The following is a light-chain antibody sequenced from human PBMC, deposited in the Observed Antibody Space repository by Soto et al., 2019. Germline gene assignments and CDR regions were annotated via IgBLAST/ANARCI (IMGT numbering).Light chain of an antibody. CDR3: QQYFNYWT. Sequence: DIQMTQSPSTLSGSVGDRVTITCRASQTISSWLAWYQQKPGKAPKLLIYKASTLKSGVPSRFSGSGSGTEFTLTISSLQPDDFATYYSQQYFNYWTFGQGTKVDI. J-gene: IGKJ1*01. CDR2: KAS. V-gene: IGKV1-5*03. CDR1: QTISSW.